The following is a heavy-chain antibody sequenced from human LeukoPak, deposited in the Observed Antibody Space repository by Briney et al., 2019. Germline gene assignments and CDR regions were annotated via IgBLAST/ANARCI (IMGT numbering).Heavy chain of an antibody. J-gene: IGHJ4*02. CDR3: ARDLGFGYFDY. V-gene: IGHV4-4*07. D-gene: IGHD3-16*01. CDR1: GGSISSYY. CDR2: IYTSGSP. Sequence: SSETLSLTCTVSGGSISSYYWSWIRQPAGKGLEWIGRIYTSGSPNYNPSLKSRVTISVDTSQNQFSLKLSSVTAADTAVYYCARDLGFGYFDYWGQGTLVTVSS.